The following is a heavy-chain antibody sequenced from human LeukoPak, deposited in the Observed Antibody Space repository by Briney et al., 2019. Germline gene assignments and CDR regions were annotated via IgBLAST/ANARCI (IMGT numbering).Heavy chain of an antibody. CDR2: INPNSGGT. CDR3: ARGRNSVYYFNVVAPSYFDY. Sequence: ASVKVSCKASGYTFTGYYMHWVRQAPGQGLEWMGRINPNSGGTNYAQKFQGRVTITRDTSINTAYMDLSRLRSDDTAVYYCARGRNSVYYFNVVAPSYFDYWGQGTLVTVSS. J-gene: IGHJ4*02. D-gene: IGHD3-22*01. CDR1: GYTFTGYY. V-gene: IGHV1-2*06.